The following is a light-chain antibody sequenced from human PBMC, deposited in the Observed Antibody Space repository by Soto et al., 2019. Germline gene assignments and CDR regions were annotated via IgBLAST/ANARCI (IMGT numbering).Light chain of an antibody. Sequence: DIQMTQSPSSLSASVGDRVTITCRASQSISSYLNWYQQKPGKAPKLLIYAASSLQSGVPSRFSGSGSGTDFTLTISSLQPEDFATYYCQQSYSTPPEFTFXPGTKVDIK. CDR3: QQSYSTPPEFT. V-gene: IGKV1-39*01. CDR1: QSISSY. J-gene: IGKJ3*01. CDR2: AAS.